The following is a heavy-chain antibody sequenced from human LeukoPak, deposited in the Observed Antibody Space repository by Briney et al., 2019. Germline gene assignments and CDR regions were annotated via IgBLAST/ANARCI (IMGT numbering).Heavy chain of an antibody. CDR3: ARDSDPGYSYGESYWYFDL. CDR1: GGSISSGGYY. D-gene: IGHD5-18*01. CDR2: IYYSGST. V-gene: IGHV4-31*03. Sequence: KPSETLSLTCTVSGGSISSGGYYWSWIRQHPGKGLEWIGYIYYSGSTYYNPSLKSRVTISVDTSKNQFSLKLSSVTAADTAVYYCARDSDPGYSYGESYWYFDLWGRGTLATVSS. J-gene: IGHJ2*01.